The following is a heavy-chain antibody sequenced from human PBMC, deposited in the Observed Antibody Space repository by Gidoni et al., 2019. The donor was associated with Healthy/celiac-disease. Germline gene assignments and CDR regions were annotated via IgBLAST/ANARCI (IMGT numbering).Heavy chain of an antibody. Sequence: EVQLVESGGGLVQPGGSLRLSCAASGFTISRYAMSWVRQAPGQGLEWVSAISGSGGSTYYADSVKGRFTISRDNSKTTLYLQMNSLRAEDTAVYYCAKDQSGSSSRFDYWGQGTLVTVSS. CDR2: ISGSGGST. D-gene: IGHD6-6*01. V-gene: IGHV3-23*04. CDR1: GFTISRYA. J-gene: IGHJ4*02. CDR3: AKDQSGSSSRFDY.